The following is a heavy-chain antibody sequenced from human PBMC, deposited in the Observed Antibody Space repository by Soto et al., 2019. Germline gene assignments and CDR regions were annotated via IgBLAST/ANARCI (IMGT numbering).Heavy chain of an antibody. J-gene: IGHJ4*02. CDR1: GGSISSSSYY. V-gene: IGHV4-39*01. CDR2: IYYSGST. D-gene: IGHD2-2*01. Sequence: PSETLSLTCTVSGGSISSSSYYWGWIRQPPGKGLEWIGSIYYSGSTYYNPSLKSRVTISVDTSKNQFSLKLSSVTAADTAVYYCARGVPAATYYFDYWGQGTLVTVSS. CDR3: ARGVPAATYYFDY.